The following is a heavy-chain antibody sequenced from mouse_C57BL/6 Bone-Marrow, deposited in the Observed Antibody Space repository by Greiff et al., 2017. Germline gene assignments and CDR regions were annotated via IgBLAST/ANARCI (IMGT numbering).Heavy chain of an antibody. CDR3: ARPIYYDYDEGPWFAY. CDR1: GYTFTSYT. D-gene: IGHD2-4*01. J-gene: IGHJ3*01. V-gene: IGHV1-4*01. CDR2: INPSSGYT. Sequence: VQLQQSGAELARPGASVKMSCKASGYTFTSYTMHWVKQRPGQGLEWIGYINPSSGYTKYNQKFKDKATLTADKSSSTAYMQLSSLTSEDSAVYYCARPIYYDYDEGPWFAYWGQGTLVTFSA.